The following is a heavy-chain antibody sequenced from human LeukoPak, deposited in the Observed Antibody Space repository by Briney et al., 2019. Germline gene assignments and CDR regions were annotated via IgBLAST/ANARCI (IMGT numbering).Heavy chain of an antibody. V-gene: IGHV3-30-3*01. J-gene: IGHJ4*02. Sequence: GGSLRLSCAASGFTFSSYAMHWVRQAPGNGLEWVAVISYDGSNKYYADSVKGRFTISRDNSKNTLYLQMNSLRAEDTAVYYCARGGIAVAGRIDYWGQGTLVTVSS. D-gene: IGHD6-19*01. CDR2: ISYDGSNK. CDR1: GFTFSSYA. CDR3: ARGGIAVAGRIDY.